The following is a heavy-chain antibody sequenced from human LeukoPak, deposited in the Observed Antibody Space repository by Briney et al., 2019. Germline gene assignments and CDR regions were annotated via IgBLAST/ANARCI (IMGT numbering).Heavy chain of an antibody. CDR2: ISWNSGSI. D-gene: IGHD1-26*01. J-gene: IGHJ4*02. CDR1: GFTFDDYA. Sequence: GGSLRLSCAASGFTFDDYAMHWVRQAPGKGLEWVSGISWNSGSIGYADSVKGRFTISRDNAKNSLYLQMNSLRAEDTALYYCAKGRGGATYKAFDYWGQGTLVTVPS. V-gene: IGHV3-9*01. CDR3: AKGRGGATYKAFDY.